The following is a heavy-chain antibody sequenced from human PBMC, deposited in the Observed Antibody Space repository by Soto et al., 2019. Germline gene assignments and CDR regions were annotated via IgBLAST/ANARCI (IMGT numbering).Heavy chain of an antibody. J-gene: IGHJ4*02. CDR2: IRSKAYGGTT. D-gene: IGHD2-8*01. CDR1: GFTFGDYA. V-gene: IGHV3-49*04. CDR3: TAGKLYPSLDFDY. Sequence: EVQLVESGGGLVQPGRSLRLSCTASGFTFGDYAMSWVRQAPGKGLEWVGFIRSKAYGGTTEYAASVKGRFTISRDDSKSIAYLQMNSLKTDDSAVYYCTAGKLYPSLDFDYWGQGTLVTVSS.